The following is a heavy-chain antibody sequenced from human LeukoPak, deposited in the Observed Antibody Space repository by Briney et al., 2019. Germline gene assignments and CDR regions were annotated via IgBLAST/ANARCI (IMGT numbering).Heavy chain of an antibody. CDR2: ISGSGDIT. J-gene: IGHJ4*02. Sequence: GGSLRLSCAASGFTFSSYAMTWVRQAPGKGLEWVAGISGSGDITYYADSVKGRFTISRDNSKSTLYLQMTSMRVDDTATYYCAARPTTTVVAPTDFWGQGVLVTVSS. CDR1: GFTFSSYA. CDR3: AARPTTTVVAPTDF. D-gene: IGHD4-11*01. V-gene: IGHV3-23*01.